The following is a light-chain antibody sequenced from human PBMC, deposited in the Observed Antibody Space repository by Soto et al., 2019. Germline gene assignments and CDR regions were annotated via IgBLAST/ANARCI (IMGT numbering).Light chain of an antibody. V-gene: IGKV3-15*01. J-gene: IGKJ4*01. CDR2: GAS. CDR1: QSVSSN. CDR3: QQYNNWPPLT. Sequence: ETVMTQSPATLSVSPGERATLSCRASQSVSSNLAWYQQKPGQAPRLLIYGASTRATGIPARFSGSGSGTEFTLTISSLQSEDFAVYYCQQYNNWPPLTFGGG.